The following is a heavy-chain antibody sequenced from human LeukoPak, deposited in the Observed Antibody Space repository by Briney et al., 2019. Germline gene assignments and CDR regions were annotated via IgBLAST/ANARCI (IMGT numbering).Heavy chain of an antibody. D-gene: IGHD2-2*01. V-gene: IGHV4-34*01. CDR2: INHSGST. J-gene: IGHJ5*02. CDR1: GGSFSGYY. CDR3: ARKRGQHWFDP. Sequence: SETLSLTCAVYGGSFSGYYWSWIRQPPGKGLEWIGEINHSGSTNYNLSLKSRVTISVDTSKNQFSLKLSSVTAADTAVYYCARKRGQHWFDPWGQGTLVTVSS.